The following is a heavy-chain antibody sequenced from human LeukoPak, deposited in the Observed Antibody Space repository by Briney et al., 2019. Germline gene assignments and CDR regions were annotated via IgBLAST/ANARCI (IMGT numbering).Heavy chain of an antibody. V-gene: IGHV3-74*01. Sequence: GGSLRLSCAASGFTFSSYWIHWVRQAPGKGLVWVSRINSDGSSTSYADSVKGRFTISRDNAKNTLYLQMNSLRAEDTAVYYCARDGIYGDYGHWGQGTLVTVSS. CDR2: INSDGSST. CDR1: GFTFSSYW. D-gene: IGHD4-17*01. J-gene: IGHJ4*02. CDR3: ARDGIYGDYGH.